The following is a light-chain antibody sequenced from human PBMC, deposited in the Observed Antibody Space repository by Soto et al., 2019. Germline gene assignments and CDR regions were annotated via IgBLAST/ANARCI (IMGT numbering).Light chain of an antibody. CDR3: QQYAYSPIT. J-gene: IGKJ5*01. CDR2: DAS. CDR1: QNVGRDY. V-gene: IGKV3-20*01. Sequence: EIVLTQSPGTLSLSPGERATLSCRASQNVGRDYLAWFQQQPGQAPRLLIHDASSRATGIPDRFSGSGSGTDFTLTISRLEPEDFAVYYCQQYAYSPITFGQGTRLEIK.